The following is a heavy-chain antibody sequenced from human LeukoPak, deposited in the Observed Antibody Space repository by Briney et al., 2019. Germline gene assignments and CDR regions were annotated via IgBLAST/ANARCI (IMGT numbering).Heavy chain of an antibody. D-gene: IGHD3-16*02. CDR1: GGTFSSYA. CDR2: IIPIFGTA. Sequence: GASVKVSCKASGGTFSSYAISWVRQAPGQGLEWMGGIIPIFGTANYAQKFQGRVTITADESTSTAYMELSSLRSEDTAVYYCARAYWGSYRPVFYFDYWGQGTLVTVSS. V-gene: IGHV1-69*13. J-gene: IGHJ4*02. CDR3: ARAYWGSYRPVFYFDY.